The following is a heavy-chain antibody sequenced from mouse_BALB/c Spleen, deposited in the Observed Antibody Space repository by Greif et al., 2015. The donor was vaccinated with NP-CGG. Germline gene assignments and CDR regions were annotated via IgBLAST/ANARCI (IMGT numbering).Heavy chain of an antibody. D-gene: IGHD2-10*01. Sequence: VQLKESGAELMKPGASVKISCKATGYTFSSYWIEWVKQRPGHGLEWIGEILPGSGSTNYNEKFKGKATFTTDTSSNTAYMQLSSLTSEDSAVYYCATAYYGNYGTFDYWGQGTTLTVSS. CDR3: ATAYYGNYGTFDY. CDR2: ILPGSGST. CDR1: GYTFSSYW. V-gene: IGHV1-9*01. J-gene: IGHJ2*01.